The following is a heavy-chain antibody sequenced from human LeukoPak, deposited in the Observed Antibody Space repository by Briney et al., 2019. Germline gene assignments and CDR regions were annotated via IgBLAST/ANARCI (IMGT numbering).Heavy chain of an antibody. CDR1: GFTVSSNY. D-gene: IGHD4-17*01. CDR2: IYSSGST. J-gene: IGHJ6*02. CDR3: ARGVYGDYEGDYYYYGMDV. V-gene: IGHV3-66*01. Sequence: GGSLRLSCAASGFTVSSNYMSWVRQAPGKGLEWVSVIYSSGSTYYADSVKGRFTISRDNSKNTLYLQMNSLRAEDTAVYYCARGVYGDYEGDYYYYGMDVWGQGTTVTVSS.